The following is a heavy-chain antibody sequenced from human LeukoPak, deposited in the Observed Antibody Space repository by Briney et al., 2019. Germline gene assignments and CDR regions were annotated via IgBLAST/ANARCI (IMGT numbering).Heavy chain of an antibody. CDR1: GFTFDDYA. D-gene: IGHD5-24*01. CDR2: ISWNSGSI. V-gene: IGHV3-9*01. CDR3: AKDTQVEMATTFDY. J-gene: IGHJ4*02. Sequence: AGGSLRLSCAASGFTFDDYAMHWVRQAPGKGLEWVSGISWNSGSIGYADSVKGRFTISRDNAKNSLYLQMNSLRDEDTALYYCAKDTQVEMATTFDYWGQGTLVTVSS.